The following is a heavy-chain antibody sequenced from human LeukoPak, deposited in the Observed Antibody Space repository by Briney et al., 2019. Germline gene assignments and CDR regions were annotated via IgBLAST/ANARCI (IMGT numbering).Heavy chain of an antibody. CDR3: ARDCSGGSCYYYYYYMDV. J-gene: IGHJ6*03. CDR2: IYSGGST. Sequence: GGSLRLSCAASGFTVSSNYMSWVRQAPGKGLEWVSVIYSGGSTYYADSVKGRFTISRDNSKNTLYLQMNSLRSDDTAVYYCARDCSGGSCYYYYYYMDVWGKGTTVTVSS. D-gene: IGHD2-15*01. V-gene: IGHV3-53*05. CDR1: GFTVSSNY.